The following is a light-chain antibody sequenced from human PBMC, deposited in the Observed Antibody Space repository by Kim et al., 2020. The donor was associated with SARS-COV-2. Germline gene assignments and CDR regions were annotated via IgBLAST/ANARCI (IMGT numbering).Light chain of an antibody. CDR2: DAS. J-gene: IGKJ1*01. V-gene: IGKV1-33*01. CDR1: QDISNY. Sequence: DIQMTQSPSSLSASVGYRVTITCQASQDISNYLNWYQQKPGKAPKLLIYDASNLERGVPSRFSGSGSGTDFTFTISSLQPEDIATYYSQQYDNLLWTFGQGTKVVIK. CDR3: QQYDNLLWT.